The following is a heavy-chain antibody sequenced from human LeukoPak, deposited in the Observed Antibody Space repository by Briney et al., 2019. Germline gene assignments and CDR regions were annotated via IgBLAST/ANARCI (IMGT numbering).Heavy chain of an antibody. CDR2: INSDGSST. CDR3: ARRSAAAPATELDWFDP. V-gene: IGHV3-74*01. CDR1: GFTFSSYW. J-gene: IGHJ5*02. D-gene: IGHD6-13*01. Sequence: GGSLRLSCAASGFTFSSYWMHWVRQAPGKGLVWVSRINSDGSSTSYADSVKGRFTISRDNAKNTLYLRMNSLRAEDTAVHYCARRSAAAPATELDWFDPWGQGTLVTVSS.